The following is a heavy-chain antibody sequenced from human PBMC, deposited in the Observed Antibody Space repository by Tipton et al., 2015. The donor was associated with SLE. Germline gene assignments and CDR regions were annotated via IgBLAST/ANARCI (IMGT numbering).Heavy chain of an antibody. J-gene: IGHJ3*02. CDR2: IYYSGST. CDR3: AREFGVVMPPDI. Sequence: TLSLTCTVSGGSISSHYWSWIRQPPGKGLEWIGYIYYSGSTNYNPSLKSRVTISVDTSKNQFSLKVSSVTAADTAVYYCAREFGVVMPPDIWGQGTMVTVSS. D-gene: IGHD3-3*01. CDR1: GGSISSHY. V-gene: IGHV4-59*11.